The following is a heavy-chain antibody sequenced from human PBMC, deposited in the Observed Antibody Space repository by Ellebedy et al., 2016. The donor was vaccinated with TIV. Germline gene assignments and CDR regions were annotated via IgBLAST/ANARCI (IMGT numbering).Heavy chain of an antibody. V-gene: IGHV4-39*07. CDR1: GGSISGGHYC. CDR3: ARDGISSMVRGPFFHF. CDR2: LSYSGTT. Sequence: MPSETLSLTCTVSGGSISGGHYCWGWIRQPPGKGLEWVGSLSYSGTTFYTPSLKSRVTMSVDTSKNQFSLTLSSVTAADTAVYYCARDGISSMVRGPFFHFWGQGSLVTVSS. D-gene: IGHD3-10*01. J-gene: IGHJ4*02.